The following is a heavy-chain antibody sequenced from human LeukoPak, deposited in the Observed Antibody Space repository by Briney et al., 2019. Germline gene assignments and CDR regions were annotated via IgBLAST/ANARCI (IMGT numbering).Heavy chain of an antibody. CDR1: GGSISSYY. D-gene: IGHD3-22*01. Sequence: PSETLSLTCTVSGGSISSYYWSWIRQPAGKGLEWIGRIYTGGSTNYNPSLKSRVTMSVDTSKNQFSLKLSSVTAADTAVYYCARGDRSGYYDDAFDIWGQGTMVTVSS. V-gene: IGHV4-4*07. J-gene: IGHJ3*02. CDR2: IYTGGST. CDR3: ARGDRSGYYDDAFDI.